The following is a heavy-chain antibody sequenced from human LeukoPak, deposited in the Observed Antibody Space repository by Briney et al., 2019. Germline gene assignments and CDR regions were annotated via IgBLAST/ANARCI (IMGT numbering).Heavy chain of an antibody. Sequence: PSGTLSLTCTVSGGSIITTNYYWSWIRQPPGKGLEWIGYIYYSGSTYYNPSLKSRVTISVDTSKNQFSLKLSSVTAADTAVYYCAAGSFMVRGVMGWFDPWGQGTLVTVSS. CDR2: IYYSGST. CDR1: GGSIITTNYY. V-gene: IGHV4-30-4*08. J-gene: IGHJ5*02. D-gene: IGHD3-10*01. CDR3: AAGSFMVRGVMGWFDP.